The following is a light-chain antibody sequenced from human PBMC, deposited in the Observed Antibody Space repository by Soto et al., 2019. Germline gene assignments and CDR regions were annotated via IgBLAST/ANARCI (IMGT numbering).Light chain of an antibody. CDR2: GAS. Sequence: EIVLTQSPATLSLSPGERATLSFRASQSVSSYLAWYRQKPGQGPRLLIYGASSRATGTPDRFSGSGSGTDFTLTISRPEPEDFAVYYCQQYGSSPRTFGQGTKVDI. J-gene: IGKJ1*01. V-gene: IGKV3-20*01. CDR1: QSVSSY. CDR3: QQYGSSPRT.